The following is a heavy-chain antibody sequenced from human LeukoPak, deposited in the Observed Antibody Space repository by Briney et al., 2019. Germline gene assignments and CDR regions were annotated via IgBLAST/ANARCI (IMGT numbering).Heavy chain of an antibody. D-gene: IGHD3-10*01. V-gene: IGHV4-59*12. CDR3: ARDMVRGAPGLYGMDV. Sequence: PSETLSLTCTVSGASISSYYWNWIRQPPGEGLEWLGFIHYSGGTYYTPSLKSRVTMSVDTSKNQLSLRLSSVTAADTAVYYCARDMVRGAPGLYGMDVWGQGTTVTVSS. J-gene: IGHJ6*02. CDR2: IHYSGGT. CDR1: GASISSYY.